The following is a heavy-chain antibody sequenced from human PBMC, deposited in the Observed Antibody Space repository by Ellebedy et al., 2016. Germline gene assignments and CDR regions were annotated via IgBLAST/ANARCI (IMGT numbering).Heavy chain of an antibody. Sequence: ASVKVSXKASRYTFTSYYMHWVRQAPGQGLEWMGIINPSGGSTSYAQKFQGRVTITADESTSTAYMELSSLRSEDTAVYYCAREEMGYNFNYWGQGTLVTVSS. CDR1: RYTFTSYY. CDR3: AREEMGYNFNY. CDR2: INPSGGST. J-gene: IGHJ4*02. D-gene: IGHD5-24*01. V-gene: IGHV1-46*01.